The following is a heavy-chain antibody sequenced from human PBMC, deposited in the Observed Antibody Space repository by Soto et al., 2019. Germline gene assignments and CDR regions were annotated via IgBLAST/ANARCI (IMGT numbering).Heavy chain of an antibody. V-gene: IGHV4-59*01. CDR3: ASTYYDILTGPQPARDAFDI. J-gene: IGHJ3*02. D-gene: IGHD3-9*01. CDR1: GGSISSYY. Sequence: SETLSLTCTVSGGSISSYYWSWIRQPPGKGLEWIGYIYYSGSTNYNPSLKSRVTISVDTSKNQFSLKLSSVTAADTAVYYCASTYYDILTGPQPARDAFDIWGQGTMVSVSS. CDR2: IYYSGST.